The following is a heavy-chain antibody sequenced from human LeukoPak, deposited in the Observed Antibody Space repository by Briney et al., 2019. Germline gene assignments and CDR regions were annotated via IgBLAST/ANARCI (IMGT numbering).Heavy chain of an antibody. CDR3: ARGRGSGSRWGGAFDI. Sequence: GGSLRLSCAASKFTFSNYYMSWIRQAPGKGLEWVSYISSSSTYTVYGHSVKGRFTISRDNAKNSLYLQMNSLRAEDTAVYYCARGRGSGSRWGGAFDIWGQGTVVTAAS. J-gene: IGHJ3*02. CDR1: KFTFSNYY. D-gene: IGHD3-10*01. V-gene: IGHV3-11*05. CDR2: ISSSSTYT.